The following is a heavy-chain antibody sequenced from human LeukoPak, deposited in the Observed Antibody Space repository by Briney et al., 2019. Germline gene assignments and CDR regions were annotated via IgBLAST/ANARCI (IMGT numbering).Heavy chain of an antibody. CDR3: AKEYDSSGYYYFDY. CDR1: GFTFSSYV. CDR2: ISNSGDNT. V-gene: IGHV3-23*01. D-gene: IGHD3-22*01. Sequence: GGSLRLSCAASGFTFSSYVMSWVRQAPGKGLEWVSAISNSGDNTYYADSVKGRFTISRDNSKNTLYLQMNSLRAEDTAVYYCAKEYDSSGYYYFDYWGQGTLVTVSS. J-gene: IGHJ4*02.